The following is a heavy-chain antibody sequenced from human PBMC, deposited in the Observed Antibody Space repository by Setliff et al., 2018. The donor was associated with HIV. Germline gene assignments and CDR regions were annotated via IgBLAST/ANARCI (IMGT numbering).Heavy chain of an antibody. CDR2: IYWSGLT. D-gene: IGHD3-3*01. V-gene: IGHV4-39*01. CDR3: ARSTVPVASGYYYFEY. Sequence: SETLSLTCTVSSGSVSRSDYYWGWIRQTPGKGLEWIGSIYWSGLTFYNPSLKSRVTISVDTSKNQFSLRLNSVTAADTAVYYCARSTVPVASGYYYFEYWGQGTLVTSPQ. CDR1: SGSVSRSDYY. J-gene: IGHJ4*02.